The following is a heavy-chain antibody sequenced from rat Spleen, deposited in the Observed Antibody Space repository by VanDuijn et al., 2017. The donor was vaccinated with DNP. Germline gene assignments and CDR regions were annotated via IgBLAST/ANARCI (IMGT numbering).Heavy chain of an antibody. V-gene: IGHV5-58*01. D-gene: IGHD1-9*01. J-gene: IGHJ3*01. CDR3: AKVRTTGIPGFAY. CDR1: GFTFSSYW. Sequence: EVQLVETGGGLVQPGRSLKLSCVASGFTFSSYWMYWIRQAPGKGLEWVASIKTEGGSTYYPDSVKGRFTISRDNAETTVYLQMKSLRSEDTATYYCAKVRTTGIPGFAYWGQGTLVTVSS. CDR2: IKTEGGST.